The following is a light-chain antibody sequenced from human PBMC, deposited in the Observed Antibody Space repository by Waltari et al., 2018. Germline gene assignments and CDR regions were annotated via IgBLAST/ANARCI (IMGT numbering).Light chain of an antibody. V-gene: IGKV1-9*01. J-gene: IGKJ2*03. Sequence: DIQMSQSPSSLSASVGDRVTITCRASQGIRSYLNWYQQKPGKAPKLLIYYANTLASGVPSRISGSGSGTEFTLTISSLQPEDFATYYCQQGNSYPYSFGRGTKVEIK. CDR2: YAN. CDR1: QGIRSY. CDR3: QQGNSYPYS.